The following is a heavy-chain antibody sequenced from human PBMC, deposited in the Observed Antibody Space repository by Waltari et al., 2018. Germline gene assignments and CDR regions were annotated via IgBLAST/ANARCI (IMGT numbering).Heavy chain of an antibody. CDR1: VGSISSSSYY. J-gene: IGHJ4*02. D-gene: IGHD2-8*02. CDR3: SRLSRLVDYVDY. CDR2: IYYSGRT. Sequence: QLQLQESGPGLVKPSETLSLTCTVSVGSISSSSYYWGWIRQPPGKGLEWIGSIYYSGRTSYHPSLKSVVTISLDTSKTQFSLKLSSVTAADTAVYYCSRLSRLVDYVDYWGQGTLVTVSS. V-gene: IGHV4-39*01.